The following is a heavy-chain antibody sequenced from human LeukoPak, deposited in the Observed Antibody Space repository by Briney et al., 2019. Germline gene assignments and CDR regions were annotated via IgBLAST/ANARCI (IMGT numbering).Heavy chain of an antibody. CDR1: GGSIRSSYYY. CDR3: ARGRGDY. J-gene: IGHJ4*02. V-gene: IGHV4-39*07. Sequence: PSETLSLTCTVSGGSIRSSYYYWGWIRQPPGKGLEWIGSIYHSGSTNYNPSLKSRVTISVDTSKNQFSLKLSSVTAADTAVYYCARGRGDYWGQGTLVTVPS. CDR2: IYHSGST.